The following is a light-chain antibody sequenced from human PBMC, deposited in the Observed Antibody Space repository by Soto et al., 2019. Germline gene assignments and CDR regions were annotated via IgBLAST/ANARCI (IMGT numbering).Light chain of an antibody. CDR1: QAIRTA. CDR3: LLDFRYFWA. Sequence: AIQLTQSPSSLSASVGDRVTITCRASQAIRTALGWYQQKPGKVPKLLIYAACTLQSGVPSRFSGSGSGTDFTLTISSLQPEDFATYYCLLDFRYFWAFGQGTKVDIK. CDR2: AAC. J-gene: IGKJ1*01. V-gene: IGKV1-6*01.